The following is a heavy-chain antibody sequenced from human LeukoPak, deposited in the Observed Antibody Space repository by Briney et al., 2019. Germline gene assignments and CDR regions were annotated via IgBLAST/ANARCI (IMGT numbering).Heavy chain of an antibody. J-gene: IGHJ4*02. CDR1: GGSISSSSYY. D-gene: IGHD1-26*01. CDR2: IYYSGST. Sequence: PSETLSLTCTVSGGSISSSSYYWGWIRQPPGTGLEWIGSIYYSGSTYYNPSLKSRVTISVDTSKNQFSLKLSSVTAADTAVYYCASRLWEQNLRYYYFDYWGQGTLVTVSS. CDR3: ASRLWEQNLRYYYFDY. V-gene: IGHV4-39*07.